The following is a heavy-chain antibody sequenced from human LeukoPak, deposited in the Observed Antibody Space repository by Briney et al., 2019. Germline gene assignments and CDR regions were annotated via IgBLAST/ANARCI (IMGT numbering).Heavy chain of an antibody. CDR2: ISFDGSHK. CDR1: RFTFSACG. D-gene: IGHD1-1*01. Sequence: GRSLRLSCAASRFTFSACGMHWVRQAPGKELEWVAAISFDGSHKYYADSVKGRFTISRDNSMNTLYLQMNSLRAEDTAVYYCAKGTAVDRQYFENWGQGTLVTVSS. V-gene: IGHV3-30*18. CDR3: AKGTAVDRQYFEN. J-gene: IGHJ4*02.